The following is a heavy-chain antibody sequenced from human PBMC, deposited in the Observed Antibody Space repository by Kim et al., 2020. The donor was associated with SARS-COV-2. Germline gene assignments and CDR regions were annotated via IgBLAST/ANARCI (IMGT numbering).Heavy chain of an antibody. Sequence: HTPTLKSRVAISVDTSKTQFSLTLSSVTAADTAVYYCARHRGVMQYFDSWGQGTLVTVSS. J-gene: IGHJ4*02. D-gene: IGHD3-10*01. V-gene: IGHV4-39*01. CDR3: ARHRGVMQYFDS.